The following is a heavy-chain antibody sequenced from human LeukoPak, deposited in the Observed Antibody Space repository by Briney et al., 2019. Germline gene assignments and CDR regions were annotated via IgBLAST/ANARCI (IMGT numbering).Heavy chain of an antibody. D-gene: IGHD2-15*01. Sequence: ASVKVSCKASGGTFSSYAISWVRQAPGQGLEWMGRIIPILGIANYAQKFQGRVTITADKSTSTAYMELSSLRSEDTAVYYCARVQGCDAGYYYYYGMDVWGQGTTVTVSS. CDR3: ARVQGCDAGYYYYYGMDV. CDR2: IIPILGIA. V-gene: IGHV1-69*04. J-gene: IGHJ6*02. CDR1: GGTFSSYA.